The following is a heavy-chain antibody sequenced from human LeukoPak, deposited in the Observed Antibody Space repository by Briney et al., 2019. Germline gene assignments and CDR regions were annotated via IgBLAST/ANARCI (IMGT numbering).Heavy chain of an antibody. Sequence: ASVKVSCKASGYTFTSYYMHWVRQAPGQGLEWMGWINPNSGGTNYAQKFQGRVTMTRDTSISTAYMELSRLRSDDTAVYYCARDLRAPGYCSSTSCYNPDYWGQGTLVTVSS. J-gene: IGHJ4*02. CDR3: ARDLRAPGYCSSTSCYNPDY. V-gene: IGHV1-2*02. D-gene: IGHD2-2*02. CDR2: INPNSGGT. CDR1: GYTFTSYY.